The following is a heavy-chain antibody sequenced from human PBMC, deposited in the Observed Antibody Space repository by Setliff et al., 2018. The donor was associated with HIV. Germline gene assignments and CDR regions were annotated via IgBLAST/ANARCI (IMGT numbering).Heavy chain of an antibody. CDR2: IDYSGST. V-gene: IGHV4-59*04. CDR1: GGSMNSYY. J-gene: IGHJ3*02. Sequence: PSETLSLTCTVSGGSMNSYYWNWIRQTPGKGLEWIGYIDYSGSTYYNPSLESRVTMSVDTSKNQFSLKLSSVTAADTAVYYCARHSITLVVGVPERDDAFDIWGQGTMVTVSS. CDR3: ARHSITLVVGVPERDDAFDI. D-gene: IGHD3-22*01.